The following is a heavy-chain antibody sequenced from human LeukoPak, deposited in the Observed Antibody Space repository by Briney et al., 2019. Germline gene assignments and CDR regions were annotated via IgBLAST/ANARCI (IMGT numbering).Heavy chain of an antibody. CDR3: ATDTSGSYFGYYYMDV. Sequence: SETLSLTCTVSGGSISSYYWSWIRQPAGKGLEWIGRIFASGNTNYNPSLKSRVTISVDTSKNQFSLKLSSVTAADTAVYYCATDTSGSYFGYYYMDVWGKGTTVTISS. CDR1: GGSISSYY. J-gene: IGHJ6*03. D-gene: IGHD1-26*01. CDR2: IFASGNT. V-gene: IGHV4-4*07.